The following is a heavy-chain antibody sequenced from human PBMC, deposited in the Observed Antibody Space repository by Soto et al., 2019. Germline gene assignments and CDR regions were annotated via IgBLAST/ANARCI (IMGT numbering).Heavy chain of an antibody. CDR3: ARAIMAYSSSWYASPDWFDP. Sequence: SETLSLTCAVYGGSFSGYYWSWIRQPPGKGLEWIGEINHSGSTNYNPSLKSRVTISVGTSKNQFSLKLSSVTAADTAVYYCARAIMAYSSSWYASPDWFDPSGQGTLVTVSS. V-gene: IGHV4-34*01. J-gene: IGHJ5*02. CDR1: GGSFSGYY. CDR2: INHSGST. D-gene: IGHD6-13*01.